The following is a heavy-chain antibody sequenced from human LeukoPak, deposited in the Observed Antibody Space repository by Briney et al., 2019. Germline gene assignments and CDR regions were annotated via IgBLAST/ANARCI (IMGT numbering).Heavy chain of an antibody. J-gene: IGHJ4*02. CDR1: GFTFSSYS. D-gene: IGHD3-10*01. CDR3: AREPKYYYGSGRGGFDY. V-gene: IGHV3-48*04. Sequence: GGSLRLSCAASGFTFSSYSMNWVRQAPGKGLEWVSYISSSSSTIYYADSVKGRFTISRDNAKNSLYLQMNSLRAEDTAVYYCAREPKYYYGSGRGGFDYWGQGTLVTVSS. CDR2: ISSSSSTI.